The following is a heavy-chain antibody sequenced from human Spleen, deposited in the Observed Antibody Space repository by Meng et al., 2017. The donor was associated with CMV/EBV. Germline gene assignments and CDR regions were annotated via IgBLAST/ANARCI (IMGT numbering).Heavy chain of an antibody. CDR3: ARGQGRYCSSTSCYGGWPTGLYYYYGMDV. CDR1: GGSFSGYY. V-gene: IGHV4-34*01. J-gene: IGHJ6*02. Sequence: GSLRLSCAVYGGSFSGYYWSWIRQPPGKGLEWIGEINHSGSTNYNPSLKSRVTMSVDTSKNQFSLKLSSVTAADTAVYYCARGQGRYCSSTSCYGGWPTGLYYYYGMDVWGQGTTVTVSS. CDR2: INHSGST. D-gene: IGHD2-2*01.